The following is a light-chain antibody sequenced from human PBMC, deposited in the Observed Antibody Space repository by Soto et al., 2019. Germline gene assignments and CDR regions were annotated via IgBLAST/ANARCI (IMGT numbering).Light chain of an antibody. CDR3: SSFTNSILV. V-gene: IGLV2-14*01. J-gene: IGLJ3*02. Sequence: QSALTQPASVSGSPGQSITISCTGTTSDVGSHNFVSWYQQLPGKAPKLLIYEVTNRPSGTSNHFSGSKSGNTASLTISGLQAEDEADYYCSSFTNSILVFGGGTKLTVL. CDR1: TSDVGSHNF. CDR2: EVT.